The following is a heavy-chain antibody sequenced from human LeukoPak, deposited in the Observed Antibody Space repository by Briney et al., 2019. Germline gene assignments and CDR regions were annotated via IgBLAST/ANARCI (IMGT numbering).Heavy chain of an antibody. J-gene: IGHJ4*02. CDR2: ISWNSGSI. V-gene: IGHV3-9*01. CDR1: GFTFDDYA. D-gene: IGHD6-13*01. Sequence: GGSLRLSCAASGFTFDDYAMHWVRQAPGKGLEWVSGISWNSGSIGYADSVKGRFTISRDNAKNSLYLQMNSLRAEDTAVYYCAKDRYYSSSWYPHDYWGQGTLVTVSS. CDR3: AKDRYYSSSWYPHDY.